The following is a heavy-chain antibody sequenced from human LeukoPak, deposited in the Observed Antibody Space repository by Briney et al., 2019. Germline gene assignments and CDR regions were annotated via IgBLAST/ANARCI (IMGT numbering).Heavy chain of an antibody. V-gene: IGHV3-30*03. CDR1: GFTFSTYS. J-gene: IGHJ5*02. CDR2: ISYDGSNK. D-gene: IGHD2-21*01. CDR3: ARDEVIGVDP. Sequence: GESLRLSCAASGFTFSTYSMNWVRQAPGKGLEWVAVISYDGSNKYYADSVKGRFTISRDNSKNTLYLQMNSLRAEDTAVYYCARDEVIGVDPWGQGTLVTVSS.